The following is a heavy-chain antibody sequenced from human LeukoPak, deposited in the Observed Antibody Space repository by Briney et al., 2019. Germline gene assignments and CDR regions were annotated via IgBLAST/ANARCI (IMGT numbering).Heavy chain of an antibody. Sequence: GGSLRLSCAASGFTFRTYAMSWVRQAPGKGLEWVSSISDSGGSTYYAGSVKGRFTISRDNSKNTLYLQMSSLGAEDTAVYYCARGRRSSCYSGVDSWGQGTLVTVSS. V-gene: IGHV3-23*01. CDR2: ISDSGGST. CDR3: ARGRRSSCYSGVDS. J-gene: IGHJ4*02. CDR1: GFTFRTYA. D-gene: IGHD2-2*02.